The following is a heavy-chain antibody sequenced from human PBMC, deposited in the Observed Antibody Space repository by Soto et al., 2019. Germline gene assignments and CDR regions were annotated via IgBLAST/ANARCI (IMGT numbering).Heavy chain of an antibody. CDR1: GGSVDSGNHY. D-gene: IGHD4-17*01. V-gene: IGHV4-30-4*01. Sequence: QVLVQESGPGLVKPSQTLTLSCTVSGGSVDSGNHYWNWIRQPPGKGLEWIGYIYYGESTYYNPSGKSRATISVDTSQSRFCPRLTPVPAGDTAVYYCAREMGSAMTKRIFDHWGQGPLVTVS. J-gene: IGHJ4*02. CDR2: IYYGEST. CDR3: AREMGSAMTKRIFDH.